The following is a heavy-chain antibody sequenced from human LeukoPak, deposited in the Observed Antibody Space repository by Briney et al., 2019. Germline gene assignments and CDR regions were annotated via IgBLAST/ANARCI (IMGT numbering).Heavy chain of an antibody. J-gene: IGHJ4*02. Sequence: SETLSLTCAVYGGSFSGYYWSWIRQPPGKGLEWIGEINHSGSTNYNPSLKSRVTISVDTSKNQFSLKLSPVTAADTAVYYCARAGGTVVMVAATPILYFDYWGQGTLVTVSS. CDR3: ARAGGTVVMVAATPILYFDY. D-gene: IGHD2-15*01. CDR1: GGSFSGYY. V-gene: IGHV4-34*01. CDR2: INHSGST.